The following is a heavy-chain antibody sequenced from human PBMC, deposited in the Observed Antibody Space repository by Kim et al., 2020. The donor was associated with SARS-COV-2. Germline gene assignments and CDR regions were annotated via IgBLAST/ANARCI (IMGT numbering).Heavy chain of an antibody. J-gene: IGHJ6*02. CDR2: ISWDGGST. CDR1: GFTFDDYT. V-gene: IGHV3-43*01. Sequence: GGSLRLSCAASGFTFDDYTMHWVRQAPGKGLEWVSLISWDGGSTYYADSVKGRFTISRDNSKNSLYLQMNSLRTEDTALYYCAKDERCSSTSCYGALGLAGYYGMDVWGQGTTVTVSS. D-gene: IGHD2-2*01. CDR3: AKDERCSSTSCYGALGLAGYYGMDV.